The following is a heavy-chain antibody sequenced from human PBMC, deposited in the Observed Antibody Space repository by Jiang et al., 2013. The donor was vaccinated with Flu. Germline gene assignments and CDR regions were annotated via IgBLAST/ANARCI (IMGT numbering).Heavy chain of an antibody. J-gene: IGHJ1*01. D-gene: IGHD3-22*01. CDR2: IKQDGSEK. V-gene: IGHV3-7*01. CDR1: GFTFSRSW. Sequence: GSLRLSCAASGFTFSRSWMSWVRQTPGKGLEWVANIKQDGSEKYYVDSVKGRFTMSRDNAKNSLYLQMNSLRGEDTAVYYCARDYYDSSGYYFQHWGQGTLVTVSS. CDR3: ARDYYDSSGYYFQH.